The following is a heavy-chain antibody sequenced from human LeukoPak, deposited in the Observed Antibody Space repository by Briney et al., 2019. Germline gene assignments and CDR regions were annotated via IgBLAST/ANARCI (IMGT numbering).Heavy chain of an antibody. J-gene: IGHJ5*02. CDR2: ISHDGNNK. D-gene: IGHD3-10*01. V-gene: IGHV3-30*04. CDR1: GFTFSYYV. CDR3: ARPRFGDVLNWFDP. Sequence: PGGSLRLSCAASGFTFSYYVMHWVRQTPGKGLDWVGLISHDGNNKEYNDSVKGRLTISRDNSNNILYLQLTSLRSDDTAVYYCARPRFGDVLNWFDPWGQGTLVTVSS.